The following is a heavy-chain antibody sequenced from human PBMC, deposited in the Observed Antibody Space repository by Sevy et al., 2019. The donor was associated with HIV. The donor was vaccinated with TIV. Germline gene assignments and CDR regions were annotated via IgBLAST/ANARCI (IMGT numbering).Heavy chain of an antibody. D-gene: IGHD6-19*01. CDR3: ARDGTKQWLAGGGTFDX. Sequence: GGSLRLSCAASGXTVSNNYMSWVRQAPGKGLEWVSVIYRGGSTYYXDSVKGRFTISRDNSKNTLYLQMNSLRVEDTAVYYCARDGTKQWLAGGGTFDXWGQGTMVTVSS. V-gene: IGHV3-53*01. CDR1: GXTVSNNY. CDR2: IYRGGST. J-gene: IGHJ3*02.